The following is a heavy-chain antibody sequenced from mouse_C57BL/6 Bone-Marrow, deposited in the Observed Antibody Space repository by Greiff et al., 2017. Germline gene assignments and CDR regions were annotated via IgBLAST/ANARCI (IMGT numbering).Heavy chain of an antibody. CDR1: GYTFTSYW. V-gene: IGHV1-59*01. Sequence: QVQLQQPGAELVRPGTSVQLSCKASGYTFTSYWMHWVKQRPGQGLEWIGVIDPSDSYTNYNQKFKGKATLTVDTSSSTAYMQLSSLTSEDSAVYYCAKTFYYDYDGGYFDVWGTGTTVTVSS. CDR3: AKTFYYDYDGGYFDV. CDR2: IDPSDSYT. J-gene: IGHJ1*03. D-gene: IGHD2-4*01.